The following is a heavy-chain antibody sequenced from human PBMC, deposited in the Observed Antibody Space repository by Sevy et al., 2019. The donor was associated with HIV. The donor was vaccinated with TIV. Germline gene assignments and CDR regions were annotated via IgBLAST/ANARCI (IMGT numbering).Heavy chain of an antibody. CDR2: IKSKTDGGTT. D-gene: IGHD3-10*01. Sequence: GGSLRLSCAASGFTFSNAWMSWVRQAPGKGLEWVGRIKSKTDGGTTDYAAPVKGGFTISRDDSKNTRYLQMNSLKTEDIAVYYCTTGRGGLLWFGELSQNYYYGMDVWGQGTTVTVSS. CDR3: TTGRGGLLWFGELSQNYYYGMDV. J-gene: IGHJ6*02. CDR1: GFTFSNAW. V-gene: IGHV3-15*01.